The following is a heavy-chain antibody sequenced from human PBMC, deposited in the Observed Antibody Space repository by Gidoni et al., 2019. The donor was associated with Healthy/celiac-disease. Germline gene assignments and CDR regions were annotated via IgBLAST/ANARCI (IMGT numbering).Heavy chain of an antibody. CDR1: GFTFSTAW. D-gene: IGHD6-6*01. V-gene: IGHV3-15*01. Sequence: EVQLVESGGGLVKPGGSLRLSCAASGFTFSTAWMSWVRQAPGKGLEWVGRIKSKTDGGTTDYAAPVKGRFTISRDDSKNTLYLQMNSLKTEDTAVYYCTTDGYSSSSGFDYWGQGTLVTVSS. CDR3: TTDGYSSSSGFDY. J-gene: IGHJ4*02. CDR2: IKSKTDGGTT.